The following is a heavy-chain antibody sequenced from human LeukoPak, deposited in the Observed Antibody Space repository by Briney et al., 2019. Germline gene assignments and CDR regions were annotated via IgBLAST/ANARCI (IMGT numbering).Heavy chain of an antibody. CDR1: GFTFSSYD. CDR2: INWNGGST. Sequence: GGSLRLSCAASGFTFSSYDMGWVRQAPGKGLEWVSGINWNGGSTGYADSVKGRFTISRDNSKNTLYLQMNSLRAEDTAVYYCARRAGAYSHPYDYWGQGTLVTVSS. CDR3: ARRAGAYSHPYDY. D-gene: IGHD4/OR15-4a*01. V-gene: IGHV3-20*04. J-gene: IGHJ4*02.